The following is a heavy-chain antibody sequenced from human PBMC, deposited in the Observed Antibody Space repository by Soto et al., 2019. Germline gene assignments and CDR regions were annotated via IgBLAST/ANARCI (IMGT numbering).Heavy chain of an antibody. V-gene: IGHV2-70*01. J-gene: IGHJ3*01. CDR3: ARKTIGNIDAFDV. CDR2: IDWVDDK. CDR1: GFSLTTPGSC. Sequence: VSGPTLVNPTQTLTLTCSFSGFSLTTPGSCVSWIRQPPGEALEWLALIDWVDDKYYSPSLKTRLSISKDTSKNQVVLTMTNLDPVDAATYYCARKTIGNIDAFDVWGPGTMVTVSS. D-gene: IGHD1-1*01.